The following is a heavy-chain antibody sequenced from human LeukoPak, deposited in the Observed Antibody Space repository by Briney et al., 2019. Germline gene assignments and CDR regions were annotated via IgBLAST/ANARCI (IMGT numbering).Heavy chain of an antibody. J-gene: IGHJ4*02. D-gene: IGHD4/OR15-4a*01. V-gene: IGHV3-15*01. CDR2: IKVESDGGTT. CDR1: GLTFSHAW. CDR3: TPLNSSDYGRSGSAFDY. Sequence: GGSLRLSCAASGLTFSHAWMNWVRQAPGKGLEWVGHIKVESDGGTTDYAAPGKGRFTISRDDSKTTMFPQMNSLKIEDTAVYYCTPLNSSDYGRSGSAFDYWGQGTLVTVSS.